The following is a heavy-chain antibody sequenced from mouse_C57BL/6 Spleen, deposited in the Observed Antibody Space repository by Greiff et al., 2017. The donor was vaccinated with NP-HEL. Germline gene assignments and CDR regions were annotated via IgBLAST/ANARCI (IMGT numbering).Heavy chain of an antibody. Sequence: EVKVVESGGGLVKPGGSLKLSCAASGFTFSDYGMHWVRQAPEKGLEWVAYISSGSSTIYYADTVKGRFTISRDNAKNTLFLQMTSLRSEDTAMYYCARGGIYYGSSYAMDYWGQGTSVTVSS. J-gene: IGHJ4*01. CDR3: ARGGIYYGSSYAMDY. V-gene: IGHV5-17*01. D-gene: IGHD1-1*01. CDR2: ISSGSSTI. CDR1: GFTFSDYG.